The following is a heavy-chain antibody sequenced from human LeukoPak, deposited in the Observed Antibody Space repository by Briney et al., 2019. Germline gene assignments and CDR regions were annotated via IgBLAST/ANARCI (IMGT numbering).Heavy chain of an antibody. CDR1: GFTFSSYS. V-gene: IGHV3-21*01. D-gene: IGHD1-26*01. J-gene: IGHJ4*02. Sequence: GGSLRLSCAASGFTFSSYSMNWVRQAPGKGLEWVSSISSSSYIYYADSVKGRFTISRDNAKNSLYLQMNSLRAEDTAVYYCARTRSPDYFDYWGQGTLVTVSS. CDR3: ARTRSPDYFDY. CDR2: ISSSSYI.